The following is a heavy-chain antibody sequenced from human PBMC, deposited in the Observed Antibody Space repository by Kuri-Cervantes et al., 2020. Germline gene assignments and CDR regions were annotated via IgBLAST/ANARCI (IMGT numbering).Heavy chain of an antibody. D-gene: IGHD3-3*01. CDR2: IGAYNGNT. J-gene: IGHJ4*02. Sequence: ASVKVSCKASGYTFTSYGISWVRQAPGQGLEWMGWIGAYNGNTNYAQKLQGRVTMTTDTSTSTAYMELRSLRSDDTAVYYCARWNYDFWSGYSEGLFDYWGQGTLVTVSS. V-gene: IGHV1-18*01. CDR1: GYTFTSYG. CDR3: ARWNYDFWSGYSEGLFDY.